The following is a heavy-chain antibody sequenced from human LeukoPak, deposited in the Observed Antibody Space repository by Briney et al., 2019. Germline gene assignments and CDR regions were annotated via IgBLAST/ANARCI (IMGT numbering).Heavy chain of an antibody. CDR2: IYYSGST. V-gene: IGHV4-39*07. CDR1: GGSISSSSYY. CDR3: ARDLIVVVPAAMPVAWFDP. Sequence: SETLSLTCTVSGGSISSSSYYWGWIRQPPGKGLEWIGSIYYSGSTYYNPSLKSRVTISVDTSKNQFSLKLSSVTAADTAVYYCARDLIVVVPAAMPVAWFDPWGQGTLVTVSS. D-gene: IGHD2-2*01. J-gene: IGHJ5*02.